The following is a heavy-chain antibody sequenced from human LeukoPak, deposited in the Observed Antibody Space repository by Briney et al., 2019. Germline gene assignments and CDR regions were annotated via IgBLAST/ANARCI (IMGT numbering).Heavy chain of an antibody. CDR1: GGSISSGGSS. V-gene: IGHV4-30-2*01. D-gene: IGHD3-16*02. CDR2: IYHSGST. J-gene: IGHJ4*02. Sequence: SETLSLTCAVSGGSISSGGSSWSWIRQPPGKGLEWIGYIYHSGSTYYNPSLKSRVTISVDRSKNQFSLKLSSVTAADTAVYYCARGGDYVWGSYPPDGYYFDYWGQGTLVTVSS. CDR3: ARGGDYVWGSYPPDGYYFDY.